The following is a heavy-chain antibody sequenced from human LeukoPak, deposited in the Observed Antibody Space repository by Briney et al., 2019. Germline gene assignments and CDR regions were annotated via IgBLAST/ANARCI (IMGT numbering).Heavy chain of an antibody. CDR3: ARAGVP. J-gene: IGHJ5*02. CDR1: GGTFSSHV. V-gene: IGHV1-69*05. Sequence: GASVKVSCKASGGTFSSHVISWVRQAPGQGLEWMGRIISMTGKVDYAQNFQGRVTITRDESTSTVYMELRSLRSEDTAVYYCARAGVPWGQGTLVTVSS. CDR2: IISMTGKV.